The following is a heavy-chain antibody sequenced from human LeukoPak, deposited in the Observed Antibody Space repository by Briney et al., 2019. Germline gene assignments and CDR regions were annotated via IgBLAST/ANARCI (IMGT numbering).Heavy chain of an antibody. D-gene: IGHD3-22*01. Sequence: GGSLRLSCAASGFIFSDSWMSWVRQAPGKGLEWVANIKQGGSEKYYVDSVKGRFTISRDDAKNSLYLHLSSLRAEDTGVYYCASSSDHYYYDSSYWFDPWGQGTLVTVSS. V-gene: IGHV3-7*01. CDR1: GFIFSDSW. CDR2: IKQGGSEK. J-gene: IGHJ5*02. CDR3: ASSSDHYYYDSSYWFDP.